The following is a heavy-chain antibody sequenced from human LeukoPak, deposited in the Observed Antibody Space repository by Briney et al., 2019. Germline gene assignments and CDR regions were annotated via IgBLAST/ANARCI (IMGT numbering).Heavy chain of an antibody. CDR1: GGSVSSAY. CDR2: VYFSGRT. CDR3: AYSIGYYDEWFPS. V-gene: IGHV4-59*02. Sequence: PSETLSLTCAVSGGSVSSAYWSWIRQPPGKGLEWIGYVYFSGRTNYNPSLTSRVTISADTSKNHFSLKLTSVTAADTAVYYCAYSIGYYDEWFPSWGQGTLVTVSS. J-gene: IGHJ1*01. D-gene: IGHD3-22*01.